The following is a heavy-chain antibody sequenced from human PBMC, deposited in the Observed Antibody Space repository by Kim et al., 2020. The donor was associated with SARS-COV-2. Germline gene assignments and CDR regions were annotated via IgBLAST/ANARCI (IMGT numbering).Heavy chain of an antibody. V-gene: IGHV1-46*01. CDR1: GNAFASVY. CDR2: THLAGGRT. Sequence: ASVKVSCKTLGNAFASVYIHWVRQAPGQGLEWMGLTHLAGGRTNFAQIFQDRISMITDTSTTTVFMELSSLTSDDTAVYYCAREPEGTGNLENWGQGTLV. J-gene: IGHJ4*02. CDR3: AREPEGTGNLEN. D-gene: IGHD1-1*01.